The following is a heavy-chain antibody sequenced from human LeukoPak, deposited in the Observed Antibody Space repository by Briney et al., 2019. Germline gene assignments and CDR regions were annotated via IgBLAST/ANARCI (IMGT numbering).Heavy chain of an antibody. J-gene: IGHJ6*04. CDR2: INHSGST. CDR1: GGSFSGYY. Sequence: SETLSLTCAVYGGSFSGYYWSWIRQPPGKGLEWIGEINHSGSTNYNPSLKSRVNISVDTSKNQFSLKLSSVTAADTAVYYCASPLGYYGRGWGKGTTVTVSS. V-gene: IGHV4-34*01. CDR3: ASPLGYYGRG. D-gene: IGHD3-10*02.